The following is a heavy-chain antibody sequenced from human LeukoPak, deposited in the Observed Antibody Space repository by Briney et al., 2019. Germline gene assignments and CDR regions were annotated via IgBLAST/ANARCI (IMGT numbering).Heavy chain of an antibody. Sequence: GGSLRLSCAASGFTFSSYSMNWVRQAPGKGLEWVSAISGSGGSTYYADSVKGRFTISRDNSKNTLYLQMNSLRAEDTAVYYCAKDFSAHDYGVVTDAFDIWGQGTMVTVSS. CDR3: AKDFSAHDYGVVTDAFDI. J-gene: IGHJ3*02. CDR2: ISGSGGST. D-gene: IGHD4-17*01. CDR1: GFTFSSYS. V-gene: IGHV3-23*01.